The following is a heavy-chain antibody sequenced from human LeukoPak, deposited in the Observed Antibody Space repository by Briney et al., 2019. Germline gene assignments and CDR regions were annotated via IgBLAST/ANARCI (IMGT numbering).Heavy chain of an antibody. D-gene: IGHD6-6*01. J-gene: IGHJ4*02. CDR2: ISSSSSYI. V-gene: IGHV3-21*01. Sequence: GGSLRLSCAASGFTFSSYSMNWVRQAPGKGLEWVSSISSSSSYIYYADSVKGRFTISRDNAKNSLYLQMNSLRAEDTAVYYCARDLSSIAARPQNPGADYWGQGTLVTVSS. CDR1: GFTFSSYS. CDR3: ARDLSSIAARPQNPGADY.